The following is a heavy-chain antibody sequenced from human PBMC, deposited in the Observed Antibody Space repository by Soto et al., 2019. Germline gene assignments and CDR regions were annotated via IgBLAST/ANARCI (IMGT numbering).Heavy chain of an antibody. J-gene: IGHJ6*02. D-gene: IGHD3-3*01. CDR1: GYTFTRYG. V-gene: IGHV1-18*01. CDR2: ISAYNGNT. Sequence: QVKLVQSGAEVKKPGASVKVSCKASGYTFTRYGISWVRQAPGQGLEWMGWISAYNGNTNYAQKFQGRVTMTTDTSTCTAYMELRSLRSADSAVYYCARDGEVFWSGYKYDYGMDVWGQGTTVTVSS. CDR3: ARDGEVFWSGYKYDYGMDV.